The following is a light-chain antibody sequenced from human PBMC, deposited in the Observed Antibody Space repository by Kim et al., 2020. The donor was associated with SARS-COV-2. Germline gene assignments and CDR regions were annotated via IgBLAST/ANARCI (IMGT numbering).Light chain of an antibody. CDR3: QQYYYWPLT. J-gene: IGKJ4*01. CDR2: GAS. V-gene: IGKV3-15*01. CDR1: QSVSSD. Sequence: VSPGERATLSCRASQSVSSDLAWYQQKPGQAPRLLIYGASTRATGSPARFSGGGSGTEFTLTISSLQSEDFAVYFCQQYYYWPLTFGGGTKVEIK.